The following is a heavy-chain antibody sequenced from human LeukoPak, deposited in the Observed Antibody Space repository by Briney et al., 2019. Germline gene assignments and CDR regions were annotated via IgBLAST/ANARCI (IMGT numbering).Heavy chain of an antibody. J-gene: IGHJ6*02. Sequence: APVKVSCKASGGTFSSYAISWVRQAPGQGLEWMGGIIPIFGTANYAQKFQGRVTITADESTSTAYMELSSLRSEDTAVYYCAIWWWQLVTGDYYYGMDVWGQGTTVTVSS. CDR3: AIWWWQLVTGDYYYGMDV. D-gene: IGHD2-15*01. CDR2: IIPIFGTA. V-gene: IGHV1-69*13. CDR1: GGTFSSYA.